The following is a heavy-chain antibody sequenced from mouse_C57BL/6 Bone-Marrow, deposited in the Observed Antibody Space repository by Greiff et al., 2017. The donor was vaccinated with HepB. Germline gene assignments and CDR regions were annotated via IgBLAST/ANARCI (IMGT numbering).Heavy chain of an antibody. V-gene: IGHV1-39*01. CDR2: INPNYGTT. J-gene: IGHJ3*01. CDR1: GYSFTDYN. CDR3: ARHYGNYPSWFAY. D-gene: IGHD2-1*01. Sequence: VQLQQSGPELVKPGASVKISCKASGYSFTDYNMNWVKQSNGKSLEWIGGINPNYGTTNYNQKFKGKATLTVDQSSSTAYMQLNSLTSEDSAVYYSARHYGNYPSWFAYWGQGTLVTVSA.